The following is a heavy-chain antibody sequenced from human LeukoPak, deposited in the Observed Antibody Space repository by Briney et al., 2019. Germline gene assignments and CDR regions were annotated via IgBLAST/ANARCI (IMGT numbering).Heavy chain of an antibody. Sequence: SETLSLTCTVSGGSITITNYYWGWIRQPPGKGLEWVGNIYHDGSTYYNPSLKSRVTISIDTSKNQFSLKLTSVTAADTALYYCARELRYDNSDSGAFWGQGTVVTVSS. CDR3: ARELRYDNSDSGAF. CDR1: GGSITITNYY. V-gene: IGHV4-39*07. CDR2: IYHDGST. D-gene: IGHD3-22*01. J-gene: IGHJ3*01.